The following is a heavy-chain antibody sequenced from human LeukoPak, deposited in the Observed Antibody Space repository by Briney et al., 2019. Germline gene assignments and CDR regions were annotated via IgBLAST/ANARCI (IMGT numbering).Heavy chain of an antibody. CDR2: ISSSGSTT. V-gene: IGHV3-48*03. CDR3: ARDNYDSSGYYFD. J-gene: IGHJ4*02. Sequence: GGSLRLSCAASGFTFSSYEMTWVRQAPGKGLEWVSYISSSGSTTHYADSVKGRFTISRDNAKKSLHLQMNSLRAEDTAVYYCARDNYDSSGYYFDWGQGTLVTVSS. D-gene: IGHD3-22*01. CDR1: GFTFSSYE.